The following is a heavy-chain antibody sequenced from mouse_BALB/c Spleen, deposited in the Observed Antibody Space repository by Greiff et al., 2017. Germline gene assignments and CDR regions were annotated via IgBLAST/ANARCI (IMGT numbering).Heavy chain of an antibody. V-gene: IGHV5-6-5*01. D-gene: IGHD1-1*01. J-gene: IGHJ4*01. Sequence: EVMLVESGGGLVKPGGSLKLSCAASGFTFSSYAMSWVRQTPEKRLEWVASISSGGSTYYPDSVKGRFTISRDNARNILYLQMSSLRSEDTAMYYCARGHYGSAMDYWGQGTSVTVSS. CDR3: ARGHYGSAMDY. CDR2: ISSGGST. CDR1: GFTFSSYA.